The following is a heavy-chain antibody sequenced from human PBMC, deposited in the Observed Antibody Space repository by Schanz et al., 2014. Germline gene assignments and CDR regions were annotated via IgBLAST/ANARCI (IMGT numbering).Heavy chain of an antibody. CDR2: ITYDGSNT. V-gene: IGHV3-30*04. Sequence: ESGGGVVQPGRSLRLSCAASGFTMIPYAMHWVRQSPGKGLDWVAIITYDGSNTYHADSVKGRFTISRDNSKNTLYLQMNSLRAEDTAVYYCIRGDIMVVPVAHFWGQGILVTVSS. CDR3: IRGDIMVVPVAHF. D-gene: IGHD2-2*01. CDR1: GFTMIPYA. J-gene: IGHJ4*02.